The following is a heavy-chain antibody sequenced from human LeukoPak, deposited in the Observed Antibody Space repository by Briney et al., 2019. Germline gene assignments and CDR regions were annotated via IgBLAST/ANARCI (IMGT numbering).Heavy chain of an antibody. J-gene: IGHJ4*02. CDR3: VRDSSWSFDY. CDR2: ITSTDSST. V-gene: IGHV3-48*02. Sequence: GGTLRLSCAASGFIFSSYSMNWVRQAPGKGLEWISYITSTDSSTHFADSVIGRFTISRYNAKNSLYLQMTSVRDEDTAGFYCVRDSSWSFDYWGQGTLVTVSS. CDR1: GFIFSSYS.